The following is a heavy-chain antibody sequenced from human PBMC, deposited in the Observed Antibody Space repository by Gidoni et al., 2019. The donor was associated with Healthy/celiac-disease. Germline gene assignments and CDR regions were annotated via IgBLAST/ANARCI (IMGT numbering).Heavy chain of an antibody. CDR2: IIPILGIA. J-gene: IGHJ3*02. CDR3: ASISSGYAFDI. V-gene: IGHV1-69*04. Sequence: QVQLVQSGAEVKKPGSSVKVSCKASGGTFSSYAISWMRQAPGQGLEWMGRIIPILGIANYAQKFQGRVTITADKSTSTAYMELSSLRSEDTAVYYCASISSGYAFDIWGQGTMVTVSS. CDR1: GGTFSSYA. D-gene: IGHD3-22*01.